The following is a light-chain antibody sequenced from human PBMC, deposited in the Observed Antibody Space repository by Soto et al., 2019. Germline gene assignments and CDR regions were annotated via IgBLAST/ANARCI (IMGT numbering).Light chain of an antibody. Sequence: SVVTQSPGTLSLSPGERATLSCRASQTLSNSFIAWYQQKPGQAPRLLIYDTSSRATGVPDRYSASGSGTDFTLTISRLEPEDFAVFFCQQYGTSEIIFGQGTRLE. V-gene: IGKV3-20*01. CDR3: QQYGTSEII. CDR1: QTLSNSF. J-gene: IGKJ5*01. CDR2: DTS.